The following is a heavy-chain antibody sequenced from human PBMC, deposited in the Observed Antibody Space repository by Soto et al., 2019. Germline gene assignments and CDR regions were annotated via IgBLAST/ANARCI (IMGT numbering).Heavy chain of an antibody. Sequence: PSETLSLTCTVSGGSISSYYWSWIRPPPGKGLEWIGYIYYSGSTNYNPSLKSRVTISVDTSKNQFSLKLSSVTAADTAVYYCARQTVTTYYYYYMDVWGKGTTVTVSS. D-gene: IGHD4-17*01. V-gene: IGHV4-59*08. J-gene: IGHJ6*03. CDR3: ARQTVTTYYYYYMDV. CDR2: IYYSGST. CDR1: GGSISSYY.